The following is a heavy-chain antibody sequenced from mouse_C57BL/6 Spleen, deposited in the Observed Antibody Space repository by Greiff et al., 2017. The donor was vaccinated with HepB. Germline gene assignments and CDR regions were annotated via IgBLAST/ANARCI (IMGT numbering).Heavy chain of an antibody. D-gene: IGHD2-1*01. V-gene: IGHV1-64*01. CDR1: GYTFTSYW. CDR3: ARGDYCGNFFCY. CDR2: IHPNSGST. J-gene: IGHJ2*01. Sequence: VQLQQPGAELVKPGASVKLSCKASGYTFTSYWMHWVKQRPGQGLEWIGMIHPNSGSTNYNEKFKSKATLTVDKSSSTAYMQLSSLTSEDSAVYYCARGDYCGNFFCYWGQSTTLTVSS.